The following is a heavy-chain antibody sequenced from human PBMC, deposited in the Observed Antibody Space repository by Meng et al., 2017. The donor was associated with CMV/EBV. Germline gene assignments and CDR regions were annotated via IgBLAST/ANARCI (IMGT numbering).Heavy chain of an antibody. V-gene: IGHV4-59*01. CDR2: IYYSGST. CDR1: GGSISSYY. J-gene: IGHJ4*02. Sequence: SETLSLTCTVSGGSISSYYWSWIRQPPGKGLEWIGYIYYSGSTNYNPSLKSRVTISVDTSKNQFSLKLSSVTAADTAVHYCARTSARGTFDYWGQGTLVTVSS. CDR3: ARTSARGTFDY.